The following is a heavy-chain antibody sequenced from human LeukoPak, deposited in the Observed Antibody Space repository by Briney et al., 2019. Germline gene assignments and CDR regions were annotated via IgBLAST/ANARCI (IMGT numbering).Heavy chain of an antibody. CDR2: FTNSGDTI. V-gene: IGHV3-11*01. CDR3: ARTRGPCSGGSCYLYYFDY. J-gene: IGHJ4*02. CDR1: GFTFTDYY. Sequence: PGGSLRLSCAASGFTFTDYYMSWIRQAPGRGLEWVSYFTNSGDTIYYADSVKGRFTISRDNAKNSLYLQMSNLRAEDTAVYYCARTRGPCSGGSCYLYYFDYWGQGTLVTVSS. D-gene: IGHD2-15*01.